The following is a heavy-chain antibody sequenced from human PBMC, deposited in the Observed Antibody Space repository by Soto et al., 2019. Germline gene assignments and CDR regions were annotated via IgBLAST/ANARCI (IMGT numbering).Heavy chain of an antibody. J-gene: IGHJ4*02. V-gene: IGHV3-30*18. CDR1: GFTFNIYG. CDR3: AKDQASGQGSFDS. Sequence: GGSLRLSCAASGFTFNIYGMRWVRQAPDKGLEWVALISYDGSNQYYADSVKGRFTISRDNSKNTLFLQMNSLRADDTAVYYCAKDQASGQGSFDSWGQGTLVTVSS. CDR2: ISYDGSNQ.